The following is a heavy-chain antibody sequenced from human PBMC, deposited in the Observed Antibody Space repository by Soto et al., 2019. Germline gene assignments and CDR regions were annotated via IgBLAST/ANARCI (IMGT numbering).Heavy chain of an antibody. V-gene: IGHV4-34*01. CDR1: GGSFIGYY. Sequence: SETLSLTCAVYGGSFIGYYWSWIRQPPVKGLEWIGEINHSGGTNYNPSLKSRVTISVDTSKNQFSLKLGSVTAADTAVFYCARLRWEQPWVFDYWGQGTLVTVSS. D-gene: IGHD1-26*01. CDR3: ARLRWEQPWVFDY. CDR2: INHSGGT. J-gene: IGHJ4*02.